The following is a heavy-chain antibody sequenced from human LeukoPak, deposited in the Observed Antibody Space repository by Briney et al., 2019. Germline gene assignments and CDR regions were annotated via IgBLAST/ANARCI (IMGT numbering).Heavy chain of an antibody. CDR2: ISGSGGST. CDR3: AKGGRSSSSSQDY. D-gene: IGHD6-13*01. CDR1: GFTFSSYA. J-gene: IGHJ4*02. Sequence: SGGSLRLSCAASGFTFSSYAMSWVRQAPGKGLEWVSAISGSGGSTYYADSVKGRFTISRDNSKNTLYLQMNSLRAEDAAVYYCAKGGRSSSSSQDYWGQGTLVTVSS. V-gene: IGHV3-23*01.